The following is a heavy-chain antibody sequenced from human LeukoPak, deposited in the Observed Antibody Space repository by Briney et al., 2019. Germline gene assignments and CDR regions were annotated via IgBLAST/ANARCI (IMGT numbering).Heavy chain of an antibody. CDR2: IYTSGST. CDR3: ARDPDVYFDY. Sequence: NPSETLSLTCTVSGGSISSGSYYWSWIRQPAGKGLEWIGRIYTSGSTNYNPSLKSRVTISVDTSKNQFSLKLSSVTAADTAVYYCARDPDVYFDYWGQGTLVTVSS. V-gene: IGHV4-61*02. CDR1: GGSISSGSYY. J-gene: IGHJ4*02.